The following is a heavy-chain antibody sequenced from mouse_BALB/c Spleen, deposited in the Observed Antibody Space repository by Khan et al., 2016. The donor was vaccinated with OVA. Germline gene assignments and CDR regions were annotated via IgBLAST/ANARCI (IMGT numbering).Heavy chain of an antibody. J-gene: IGHJ4*01. V-gene: IGHV3-2*02. Sequence: EVQLQESGPGLVKPSQSLSLTCTVSGYSITSDFAWNWVRQFPGNKLEWMGYISFSGSTSYDPSLKSRLSITRDTSKNQFFLQLSSVTTEDTATYYCSRSVYYASASAIDYWGQGTSVTVSS. D-gene: IGHD1-1*02. CDR2: ISFSGST. CDR1: GYSITSDFA. CDR3: SRSVYYASASAIDY.